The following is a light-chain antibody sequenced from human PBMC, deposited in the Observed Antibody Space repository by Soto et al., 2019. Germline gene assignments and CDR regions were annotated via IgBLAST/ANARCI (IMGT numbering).Light chain of an antibody. CDR2: DVT. Sequence: QSALTQPASVSGSPGQSITISCTGTSSDVGGYNYVSWYQQHPVKAPKLMIYDVTNRPSGVSDRFSGSKSGNTASLTISGLQAEDEVDYYCSSYTSSSTPYVFGPGTKVTVL. CDR3: SSYTSSSTPYV. CDR1: SSDVGGYNY. V-gene: IGLV2-14*01. J-gene: IGLJ1*01.